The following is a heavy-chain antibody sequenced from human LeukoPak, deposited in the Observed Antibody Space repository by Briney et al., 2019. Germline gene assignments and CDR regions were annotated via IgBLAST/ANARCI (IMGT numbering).Heavy chain of an antibody. V-gene: IGHV3-21*01. J-gene: IGHJ4*02. CDR1: GFTFSSYS. CDR3: ARVRGYSYGDFDY. Sequence: GGSLRLSCAASGFTFSSYSMNWVRQAPGKGLEWVSSISSSSSYIYYADSVKSRFTISRDNAKNSLYLQMNSQRAEDTAVYYCARVRGYSYGDFDYWGQGTLVTISS. D-gene: IGHD5-18*01. CDR2: ISSSSSYI.